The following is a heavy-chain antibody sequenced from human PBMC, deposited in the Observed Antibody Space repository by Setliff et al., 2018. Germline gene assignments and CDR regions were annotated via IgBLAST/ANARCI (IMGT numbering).Heavy chain of an antibody. J-gene: IGHJ4*02. CDR3: ARDKDKDFDF. V-gene: IGHV3-48*03. CDR2: ISGTGNTV. CDR1: GFTFSTYE. Sequence: GGSLRLSCAASGFTFSTYEMNWVRQAPGKGLEWLSKISGTGNTVYYADSVKGRFTISRDNAQNSLYLQISSLRVEDTAVYYCARDKDKDFDFWGQGTLVTVSS.